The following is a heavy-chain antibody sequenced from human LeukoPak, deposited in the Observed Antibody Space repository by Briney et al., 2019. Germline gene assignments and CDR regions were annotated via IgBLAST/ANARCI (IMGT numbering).Heavy chain of an antibody. CDR3: ASTVGWLQFGLAIYH. Sequence: SETLSLTCTVSGGFISSYYWSWIRQPPGKGLEWIGYIYYSGSTNYNPSLKSRVTISVDTSKNQFSLKLSSVTAADTATYYCASTVGWLQFGLAIYHWGQGTLVTVSS. CDR1: GGFISSYY. CDR2: IYYSGST. J-gene: IGHJ5*02. V-gene: IGHV4-59*01. D-gene: IGHD5-24*01.